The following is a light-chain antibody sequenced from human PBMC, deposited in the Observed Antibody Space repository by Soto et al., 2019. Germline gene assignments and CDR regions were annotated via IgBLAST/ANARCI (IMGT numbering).Light chain of an antibody. J-gene: IGKJ4*01. CDR1: QSLLHSHGYTY. CDR3: MQALHTPLT. CDR2: MGS. V-gene: IGKV2-28*01. Sequence: DIVMTQSPVSLPVTPGEPASISCRSSQSLLHSHGYTYLDWYLQKPGQSPQLLIYMGSTRASGVPDRFSCSGSGTDFTLKISRVEAEDVGVYYCMQALHTPLTFGGGTKVEIK.